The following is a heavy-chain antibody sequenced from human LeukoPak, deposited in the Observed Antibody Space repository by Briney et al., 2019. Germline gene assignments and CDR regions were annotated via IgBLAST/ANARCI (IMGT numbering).Heavy chain of an antibody. Sequence: SETLSLTCTVSGGSISSYYWSWIRQPAGKGLECIGRIYSSGTTNFNPSLKSRVTLSVETSKNQVSLRLYSVTSADTAVYYCARVRRTRTLDYYMDVWGKGTTVTVSS. CDR3: ARVRRTRTLDYYMDV. V-gene: IGHV4-4*07. CDR2: IYSSGTT. D-gene: IGHD3-10*01. CDR1: GGSISSYY. J-gene: IGHJ6*03.